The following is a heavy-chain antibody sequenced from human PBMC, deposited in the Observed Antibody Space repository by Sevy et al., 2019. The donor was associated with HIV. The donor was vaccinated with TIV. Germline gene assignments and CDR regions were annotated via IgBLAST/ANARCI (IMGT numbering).Heavy chain of an antibody. CDR2: INTNTGNP. V-gene: IGHV7-4-1*02. J-gene: IGHJ4*02. D-gene: IGHD5-18*01. Sequence: ASVKVSCKASGYTFTRYSMNWVRQAPGQGLEWIGWINTNTGNPTYARALPGRFVFPLDTSVSTAYLKISSLKAEDTAVYYCARAEVDTAIEGFDYWGQGSLVTVSS. CDR3: ARAEVDTAIEGFDY. CDR1: GYTFTRYS.